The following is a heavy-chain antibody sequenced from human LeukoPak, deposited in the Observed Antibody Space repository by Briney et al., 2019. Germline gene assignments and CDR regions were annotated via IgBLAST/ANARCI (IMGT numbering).Heavy chain of an antibody. V-gene: IGHV4-34*01. Sequence: SETLSLACAVYGGSFSGYYWSWIRQPPGKGLEWIGDINHNGGTNYNPSLKSRVTISVDTSKNQFSLRLSSVTAADTAVFYCARDYLDYWGQGALVTVSS. D-gene: IGHD3-10*01. CDR1: GGSFSGYY. CDR2: INHNGGT. J-gene: IGHJ4*02. CDR3: ARDYLDY.